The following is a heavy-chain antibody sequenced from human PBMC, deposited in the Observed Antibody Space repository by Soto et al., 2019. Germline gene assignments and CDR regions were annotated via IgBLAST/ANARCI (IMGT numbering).Heavy chain of an antibody. CDR2: IYPGDSDT. V-gene: IGHV5-51*01. D-gene: IGHD3-3*01. Sequence: GESLTLSCKGSGYSFIDYWIGWVRQVPGKGLEWMGVIYPGDSDTRYSPSFQGHVTISADKSISTAYLQWSTLKASDTAMYYCARSIYDFWSGYYFYFDYWGQGTLVTVS. CDR1: GYSFIDYW. J-gene: IGHJ4*02. CDR3: ARSIYDFWSGYYFYFDY.